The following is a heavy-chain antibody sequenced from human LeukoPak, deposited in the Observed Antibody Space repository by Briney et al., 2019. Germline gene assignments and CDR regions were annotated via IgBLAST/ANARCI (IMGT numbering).Heavy chain of an antibody. CDR2: ISGSGDST. D-gene: IGHD4/OR15-4a*01. Sequence: GGSLRLSCAASGFTFSTYAMSWVRQAPGKGLEWVSGISGSGDSTYYADSVKGRFIISRDNSKNTLYLQMNSLRDEDTAVYYCAKDPRAYGADPFDYWGQGTLVTVSS. CDR3: AKDPRAYGADPFDY. V-gene: IGHV3-23*01. CDR1: GFTFSTYA. J-gene: IGHJ4*02.